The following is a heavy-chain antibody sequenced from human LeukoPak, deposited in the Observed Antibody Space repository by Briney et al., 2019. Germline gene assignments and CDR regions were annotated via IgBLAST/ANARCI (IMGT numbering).Heavy chain of an antibody. CDR3: ARLLDNDSSGYPDTFDM. J-gene: IGHJ3*02. CDR1: GGSMSSHY. D-gene: IGHD3-22*01. CDR2: IYYSGTT. Sequence: SETLSLTCTVSGGSMSSHYWRWIRQPPGKGLEWIGFIYYSGTTKYSPSLQSRVTMLLDTPKNQFSLKLTSVTAADTALYYCARLLDNDSSGYPDTFDMWGQGTMVTVSS. V-gene: IGHV4-59*11.